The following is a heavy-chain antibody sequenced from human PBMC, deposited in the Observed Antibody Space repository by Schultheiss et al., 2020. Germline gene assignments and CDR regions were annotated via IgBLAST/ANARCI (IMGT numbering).Heavy chain of an antibody. CDR2: IYHSGST. CDR1: GGSISSGSYY. V-gene: IGHV4-61*02. CDR3: ARHRRISWDLDL. D-gene: IGHD6-13*01. Sequence: SETLSLTCTVSGGSISSGSYYWSWIRQPAGKGLEWIGRIYHSGSTYYNPSLKSRVTMSIDTSKNQFSLKLSSVTAADTAVYYCARHRRISWDLDLWGQGTLVTVSS. J-gene: IGHJ4*02.